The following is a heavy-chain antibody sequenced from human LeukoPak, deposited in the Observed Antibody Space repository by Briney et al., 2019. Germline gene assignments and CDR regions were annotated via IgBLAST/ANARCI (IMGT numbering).Heavy chain of an antibody. D-gene: IGHD6-19*01. Sequence: PGGSLRLSCTASGFAFSVYAMSWLRHPPGKGMEWVSTIKANSGTTSYAASVRGRFTISRDNSKNTLYLQLNPLRADDTATYYCAKPISGGLAVTADWFHPWGQGTLVVVS. CDR3: AKPISGGLAVTADWFHP. CDR1: GFAFSVYA. CDR2: IKANSGTT. J-gene: IGHJ5*01. V-gene: IGHV3-23*01.